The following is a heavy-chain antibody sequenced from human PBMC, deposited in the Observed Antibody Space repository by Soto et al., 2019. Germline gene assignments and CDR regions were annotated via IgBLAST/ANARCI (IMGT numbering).Heavy chain of an antibody. D-gene: IGHD5-18*01. CDR2: IVVGSGNT. J-gene: IGHJ4*02. V-gene: IGHV1-58*02. Sequence: SVKVSWKASGFTFIRSAMQWVRQARGQRPEWMGWIVVGSGNTNYAQKFEERVTFTRDMSTSTAFMELSSLSSEDTAVYYCARDPGHSYGSNWGQGTLVTVSS. CDR3: ARDPGHSYGSN. CDR1: GFTFIRSA.